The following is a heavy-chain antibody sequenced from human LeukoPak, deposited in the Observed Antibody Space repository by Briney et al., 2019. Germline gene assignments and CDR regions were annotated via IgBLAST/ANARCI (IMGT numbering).Heavy chain of an antibody. D-gene: IGHD1-1*01. CDR3: ARDPYNGAYSEGYYYYYMDV. J-gene: IGHJ6*03. CDR1: GITFSNYN. CDR2: ITSSSSYT. V-gene: IGHV3-21*01. Sequence: PGGSLRLSCAAPGITFSNYNMNWVRQAPGKGLEWISAITSSSSYTFYADSVKGRFTISRDNAQNSLYLQMNSLRVEDTAIYYCARDPYNGAYSEGYYYYYMDVWGKGTTVTVSS.